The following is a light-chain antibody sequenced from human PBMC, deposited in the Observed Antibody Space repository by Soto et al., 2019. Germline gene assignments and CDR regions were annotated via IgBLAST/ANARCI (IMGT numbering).Light chain of an antibody. CDR2: EVS. CDR1: SSDVGGYNY. V-gene: IGLV2-8*01. Sequence: QSALTQSPSASGSPGQSVTISCTGTSSDVGGYNYVSWYQQYPGKAPKLMIYEVSKRPSGVPDRFSGSKSGNTASLTVSGLQAEDEADYYCSSYAGSNEGVFGTGTKVTVL. J-gene: IGLJ1*01. CDR3: SSYAGSNEGV.